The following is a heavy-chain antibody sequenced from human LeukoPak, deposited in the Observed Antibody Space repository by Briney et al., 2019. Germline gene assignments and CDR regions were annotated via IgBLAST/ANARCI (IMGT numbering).Heavy chain of an antibody. CDR3: ARQALATMTFDI. CDR1: GGSVSSGSYY. V-gene: IGHV4-61*01. Sequence: SETLSHTCTVSGGSVSSGSYYWSWIRQPPGKGLEWIGYIYYSGSTNYNPSLKSRVTISVDTSKNQSSLKLSSVTAADTAVYYCARQALATMTFDIWGQETMVTVSS. J-gene: IGHJ3*02. D-gene: IGHD5-24*01. CDR2: IYYSGST.